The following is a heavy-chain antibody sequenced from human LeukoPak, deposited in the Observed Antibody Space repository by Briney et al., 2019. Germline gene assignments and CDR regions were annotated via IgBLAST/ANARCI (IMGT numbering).Heavy chain of an antibody. CDR1: GGTFSSYA. J-gene: IGHJ6*03. D-gene: IGHD3-10*01. Sequence: SVKVSCKASGGTFSSYAISWVRQAPRQGLEWMGGIIPIFGTANYAQKFQGRVTITADESTSIAYMELSSLRAEDTAVYYCARKGALWFGELFHYMDVWGKGTTVTVSS. CDR2: IIPIFGTA. CDR3: ARKGALWFGELFHYMDV. V-gene: IGHV1-69*01.